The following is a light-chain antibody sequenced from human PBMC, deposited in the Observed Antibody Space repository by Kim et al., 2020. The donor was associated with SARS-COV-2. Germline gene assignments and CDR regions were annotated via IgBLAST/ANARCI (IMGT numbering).Light chain of an antibody. J-gene: IGKJ1*01. CDR2: DTS. CDR1: QSISSW. V-gene: IGKV1-5*01. Sequence: ASGGDTVTITCRARQSISSWLAWYQQKPGKAPKLVIYDTSVLESGVPSRFSGSGSGTEFTLTISSLQPDDFATYYCQHYTTYSGTFGQGTKVDIK. CDR3: QHYTTYSGT.